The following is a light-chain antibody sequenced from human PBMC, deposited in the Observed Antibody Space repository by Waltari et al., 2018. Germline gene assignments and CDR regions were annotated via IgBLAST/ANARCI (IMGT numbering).Light chain of an antibody. CDR3: QQYGSSPPIT. CDR2: GAS. Sequence: EIVLTQSPGTLSLSPGERATLSCRASQSVSTSYFAWYQQKPGQAPRLLIYGASSMATGIPDRFSGSGSGTDFTLTISRLEPEDFAVYYCQQYGSSPPITFGQGTRLEIK. V-gene: IGKV3-20*01. J-gene: IGKJ5*01. CDR1: QSVSTSY.